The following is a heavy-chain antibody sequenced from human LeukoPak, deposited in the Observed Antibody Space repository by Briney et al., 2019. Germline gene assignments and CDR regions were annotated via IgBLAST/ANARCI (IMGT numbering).Heavy chain of an antibody. CDR1: GFTFSNYL. J-gene: IGHJ4*02. V-gene: IGHV3-7*01. CDR3: ASTQTFDY. CDR2: IKQDGSEK. Sequence: GGSLRLSCAASGFTFSNYLMSWVRQAPGKGLEWVANIKQDGSEKYYVDSVKGRFTISRDNAENSLYLQMNSLSNEDTAVYYCASTQTFDYWGQGTLVTVSS.